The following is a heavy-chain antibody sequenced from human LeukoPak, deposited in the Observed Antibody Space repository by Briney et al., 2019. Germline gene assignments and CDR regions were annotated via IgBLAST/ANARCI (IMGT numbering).Heavy chain of an antibody. CDR2: MNPNSGNT. Sequence: ASVKVSCKASGYTFTSYDINWVRQATGQGLEWMGWMNPNSGNTGYAQKFQGRVTRTRNTSIGTAYMELSSRRSEETAVYYCAAKTYYDFWSGSDAFDVSGQGTMVTVSS. CDR1: GYTFTSYD. V-gene: IGHV1-8*01. J-gene: IGHJ3*01. CDR3: AAKTYYDFWSGSDAFDV. D-gene: IGHD3-3*01.